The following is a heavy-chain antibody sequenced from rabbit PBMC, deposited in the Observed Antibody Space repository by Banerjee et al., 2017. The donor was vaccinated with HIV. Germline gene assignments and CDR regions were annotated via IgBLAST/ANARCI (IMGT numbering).Heavy chain of an antibody. CDR2: IYTGSTVAT. J-gene: IGHJ4*01. Sequence: QEQLVESGGGLVQPEGSLTLTCKASGFSFSSTYDMSWVRQAPGKGLEWIGCIYTGSTVATYYASWAKGRFTISKTSSTTVTLQMTSLTAADTATYFCARSDIDYTWDFNLWGQGTLVTVS. V-gene: IGHV1S45*01. D-gene: IGHD8-1*01. CDR3: ARSDIDYTWDFNL. CDR1: GFSFSSTYD.